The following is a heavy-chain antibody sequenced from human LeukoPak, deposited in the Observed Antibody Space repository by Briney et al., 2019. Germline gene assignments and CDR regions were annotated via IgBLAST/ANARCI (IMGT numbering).Heavy chain of an antibody. D-gene: IGHD3-3*01. Sequence: GGPLRLSCAASGFTFSSYAMSWVRQAPGKGLEWVSAISGSGGSTYYADSVKGRFTISRDNSKNTLYLQMNSLRAEDTAVYYCAKEESYYYFWSGYYYWGQGTLVTVSS. CDR1: GFTFSSYA. CDR2: ISGSGGST. CDR3: AKEESYYYFWSGYYY. V-gene: IGHV3-23*01. J-gene: IGHJ4*02.